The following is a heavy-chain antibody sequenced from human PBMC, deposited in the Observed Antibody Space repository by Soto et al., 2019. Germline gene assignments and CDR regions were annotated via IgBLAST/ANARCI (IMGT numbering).Heavy chain of an antibody. J-gene: IGHJ5*02. D-gene: IGHD1-26*01. CDR1: GGSISSGGYS. CDR2: IYHSGST. V-gene: IGHV4-30-2*01. Sequence: QLQLQESGSGLVKPSQTLSLTCAVSGGSISSGGYSWSWIRQPPGKGLEWIGYIYHSGSTYYNPAPXRXXTISVDRSKNQFSLKLSSVTAADTAVYYCARTPTPWGQGTLVTVSS. CDR3: ARTPTP.